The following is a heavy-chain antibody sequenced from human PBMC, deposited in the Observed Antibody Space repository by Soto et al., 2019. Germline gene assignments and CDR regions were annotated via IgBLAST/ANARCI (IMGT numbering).Heavy chain of an antibody. Sequence: GGSLRLSCEVSGLSFRVNGVIWVRQAPGKGLEWVSTLGVADGGTYYADSVKGRFTISRDSSKDTLYLQMNNLRAEDTALYYCAKGGVIATFGGVIVPYYFDSWGQGTPVTAPQ. J-gene: IGHJ4*02. CDR3: AKGGVIATFGGVIVPYYFDS. CDR2: LGVADGGT. CDR1: GLSFRVNG. D-gene: IGHD3-16*02. V-gene: IGHV3-23*01.